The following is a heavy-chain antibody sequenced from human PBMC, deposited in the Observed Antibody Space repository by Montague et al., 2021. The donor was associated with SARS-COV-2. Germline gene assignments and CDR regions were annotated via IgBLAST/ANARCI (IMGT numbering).Heavy chain of an antibody. CDR1: EFTLSRYW. V-gene: IGHV3-7*01. CDR3: SRDSVVGATAEWFDP. J-gene: IGHJ5*02. D-gene: IGHD1-26*01. CDR2: INQDGSDK. Sequence: SLRLSCAASEFTLSRYWMTWARQAPGKGLEWVASINQDGSDKRYVGSVXGRFTISRDNAMNSLFLQMNSLRVEDTAVYYCSRDSVVGATAEWFDPWGQGTLVTVSS.